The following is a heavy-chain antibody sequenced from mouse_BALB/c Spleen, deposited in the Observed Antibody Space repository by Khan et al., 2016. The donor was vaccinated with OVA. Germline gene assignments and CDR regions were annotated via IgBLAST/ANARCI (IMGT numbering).Heavy chain of an antibody. Sequence: VELKESGPGLVAPSQSLSITCTVSGFSLSRYNIHWVRQPPGKGLEWLGMIWGGGGTDYNSTLKIRLSISKDNSKSQVFLKKNSLQTDDTAMYYCARAYYRYDGYYAMDYWGQGTSVTVSS. J-gene: IGHJ4*01. V-gene: IGHV2-6-4*01. CDR1: GFSLSRYN. CDR3: ARAYYRYDGYYAMDY. CDR2: IWGGGGT. D-gene: IGHD2-14*01.